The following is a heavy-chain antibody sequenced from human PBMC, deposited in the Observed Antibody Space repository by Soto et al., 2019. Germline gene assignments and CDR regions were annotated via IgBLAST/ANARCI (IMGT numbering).Heavy chain of an antibody. CDR1: GFIFSNSA. Sequence: GSLILSCAGSGFIFSNSAFHWVRQAPGKGLEWVALISYDGNNKYYADSVKGRFTISRDNSKNTLYLQMHSLRADDTAVYYCAREVASYDRSGFFDYCGQGALVTVFS. J-gene: IGHJ4*02. V-gene: IGHV3-30-3*01. CDR3: AREVASYDRSGFFDY. D-gene: IGHD3-22*01. CDR2: ISYDGNNK.